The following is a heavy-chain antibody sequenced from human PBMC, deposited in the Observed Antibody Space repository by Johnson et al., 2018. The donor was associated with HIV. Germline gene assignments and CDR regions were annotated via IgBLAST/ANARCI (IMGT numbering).Heavy chain of an antibody. D-gene: IGHD3-3*01. V-gene: IGHV3-7*01. CDR2: IKQDGSEK. CDR3: GSGVHTFGVEATPRGFFDL. J-gene: IGHJ3*01. CDR1: GFSFSSYW. Sequence: VQLLESGGGLVQPGGSLRLSCAASGFSFSSYWMNWVHQAPGKGLEWVANIKQDGSEKYYADSVRGRFTISRDSSKNKVFLQLSNVRPDDTAMYYCGSGVHTFGVEATPRGFFDLWGQGTMVTVSS.